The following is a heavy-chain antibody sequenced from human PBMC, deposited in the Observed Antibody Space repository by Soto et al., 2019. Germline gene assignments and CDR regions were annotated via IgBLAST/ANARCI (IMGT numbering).Heavy chain of an antibody. CDR1: GYTFXSYG. D-gene: IGHD6-19*01. CDR2: ISAYNGNT. V-gene: IGHV1-18*01. Sequence: GASVKVSCKASGYTFXSYGICWVRQAPGQGLEWMGWISAYNGNTNYAQKLQGRVTMTTDTSTSTAYMELRSLRSDDTAVYYCASTQWLDDAFDIWGQGTMVTVSS. J-gene: IGHJ3*02. CDR3: ASTQWLDDAFDI.